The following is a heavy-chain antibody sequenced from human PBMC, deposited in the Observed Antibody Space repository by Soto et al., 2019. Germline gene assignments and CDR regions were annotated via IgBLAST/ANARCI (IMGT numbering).Heavy chain of an antibody. V-gene: IGHV3-30*04. Sequence: SLRLSCTGSGFTFNSPSLHWVRQGPDKGLEWVAVVSFDGKVTYYADSVKGRFTVSRDNSKNTIYLQANSLRAEDTAVYYCAREPYGDSQYFDYWGQG. D-gene: IGHD2-21*02. CDR3: AREPYGDSQYFDY. CDR1: GFTFNSPS. J-gene: IGHJ4*02. CDR2: VSFDGKVT.